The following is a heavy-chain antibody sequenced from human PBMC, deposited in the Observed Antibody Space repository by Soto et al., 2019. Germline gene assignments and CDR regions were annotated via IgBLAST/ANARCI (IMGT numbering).Heavy chain of an antibody. J-gene: IGHJ5*02. V-gene: IGHV4-59*01. Sequence: ASETLSLTCTVSGGSISRYYWSWIRQPPGKGLEWIGHIYHSGGTNYNPSLKSRVTISVDTSKNQFSLRLKSVTPADTAVYYCTREQSDDNYFDPWGQGTLVTVSS. CDR2: IYHSGGT. D-gene: IGHD6-19*01. CDR3: TREQSDDNYFDP. CDR1: GGSISRYY.